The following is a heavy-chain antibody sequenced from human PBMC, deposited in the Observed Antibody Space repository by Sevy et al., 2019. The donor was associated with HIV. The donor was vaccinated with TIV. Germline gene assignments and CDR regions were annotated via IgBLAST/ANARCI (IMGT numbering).Heavy chain of an antibody. CDR3: ARDGAGYSSCWPDWYFDL. Sequence: SESLSLTCTVSGGSISSYYWSWIRQPPGKGLEWIGYIYYSGSTNYNTSLKSRVTISVDTSKNQFSLKLSSVTAADTAVYYCARDGAGYSSCWPDWYFDLWGRGTLVTVSS. D-gene: IGHD6-13*01. CDR1: GGSISSYY. J-gene: IGHJ2*01. V-gene: IGHV4-59*01. CDR2: IYYSGST.